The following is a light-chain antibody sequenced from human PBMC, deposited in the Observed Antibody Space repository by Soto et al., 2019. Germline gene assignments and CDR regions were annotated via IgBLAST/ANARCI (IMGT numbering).Light chain of an antibody. CDR1: QSVSNSY. V-gene: IGKV3-20*01. CDR3: QQYGRSPYT. J-gene: IGKJ2*01. Sequence: EIVLTQSPGTLSLSPGEGATLSCRASQSVSNSYLAWYQQKGGQAPRLLIYDASNRATGIPDRFSGSGSGTDFTLTISRLEPEDFAVYYCQQYGRSPYTFGQGTKLEIK. CDR2: DAS.